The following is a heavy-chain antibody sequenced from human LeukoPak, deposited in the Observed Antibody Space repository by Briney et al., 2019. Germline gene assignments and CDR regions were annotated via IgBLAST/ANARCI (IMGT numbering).Heavy chain of an antibody. V-gene: IGHV3-23*01. Sequence: GGSLRLSCAASGFTFSSYAMSWVRQAPGKGLEWVSAISGSGGSTYYADSVKGRFTISRDNSKNTLYPQMNSLRAEDTAVYYCAKDLQTGYSSGWYTYYYGMDVWGQGTTVTVSS. D-gene: IGHD6-19*01. J-gene: IGHJ6*02. CDR3: AKDLQTGYSSGWYTYYYGMDV. CDR2: ISGSGGST. CDR1: GFTFSSYA.